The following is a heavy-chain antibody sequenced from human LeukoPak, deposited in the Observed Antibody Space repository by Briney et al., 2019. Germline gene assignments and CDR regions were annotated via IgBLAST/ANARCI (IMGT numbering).Heavy chain of an antibody. CDR2: IIPIFGKA. CDR1: GGTFSSYA. J-gene: IGHJ6*03. D-gene: IGHD5-18*01. V-gene: IGHV1-69*06. CDR3: ARGLGEYSYGYWYYYYMDV. Sequence: SVKVSCKASGGTFSSYAISWVRQAPGQGLEWMGGIIPIFGKANYAQKFQGRVTITADKSTSTAYMELSSLRSEDTAVYYCARGLGEYSYGYWYYYYMDVGGKGTTVTISS.